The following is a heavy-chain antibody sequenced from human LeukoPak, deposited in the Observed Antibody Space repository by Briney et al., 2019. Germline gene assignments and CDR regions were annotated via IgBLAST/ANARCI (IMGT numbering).Heavy chain of an antibody. CDR2: IYPSGST. CDR1: GGSITTDY. D-gene: IGHD2-8*01. Sequence: PSETLSLACTVSGGSITTDYWNWIRQPAGKGLEWVGLIYPSGSTKCNPSLKSRVTISLDKSKNQFSLKLSSVTAADTALYYCARTIHEWGWFDPWGQGTLVTVSS. J-gene: IGHJ5*02. CDR3: ARTIHEWGWFDP. V-gene: IGHV4-4*07.